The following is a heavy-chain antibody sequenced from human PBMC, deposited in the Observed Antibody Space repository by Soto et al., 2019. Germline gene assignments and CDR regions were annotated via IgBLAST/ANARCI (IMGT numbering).Heavy chain of an antibody. Sequence: EVRLLESGGGLVKPGGSLRLSCATSGLTFSNYAMSWVRQAPGGGLEWVSSMSGSSSTTYYADSVRGRFTISRDRSKNTLYLRMSSLRAEDTALYYCAKKQERELPRVIDFWGQGTLVTVSS. CDR1: GLTFSNYA. CDR3: AKKQERELPRVIDF. CDR2: MSGSSSTT. V-gene: IGHV3-23*01. J-gene: IGHJ4*02. D-gene: IGHD1-7*01.